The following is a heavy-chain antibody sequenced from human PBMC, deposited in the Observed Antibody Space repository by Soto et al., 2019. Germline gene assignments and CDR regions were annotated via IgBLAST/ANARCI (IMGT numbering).Heavy chain of an antibody. V-gene: IGHV3-7*01. CDR1: GFTFSSYW. CDR2: IKQDGSEK. D-gene: IGHD2-2*01. CDR3: ARLKRYCSSTSCYAGYYYYYMDV. Sequence: PGGSLRLSCAASGFTFSSYWMSWVRQAPGKGLEWVANIKQDGSEKYYVDSVKGRFTISRDNAKNSLYLQMKSLRAEDTAVYYCARLKRYCSSTSCYAGYYYYYMDVWGKGTTVTVSS. J-gene: IGHJ6*03.